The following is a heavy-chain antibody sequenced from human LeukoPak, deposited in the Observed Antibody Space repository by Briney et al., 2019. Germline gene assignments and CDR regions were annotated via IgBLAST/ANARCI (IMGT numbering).Heavy chain of an antibody. J-gene: IGHJ4*02. Sequence: GGSLRLSCAASGFTFSSYGMHWVRQAPGKGLEWVAVISYDGSNKYYADSVKGRFTISRDNSKNTLYLQMNSLRAEDTALYYCAKGNYYDSSGYYGGVSDYWGQGTLVTVSS. V-gene: IGHV3-30*18. D-gene: IGHD3-22*01. CDR2: ISYDGSNK. CDR3: AKGNYYDSSGYYGGVSDY. CDR1: GFTFSSYG.